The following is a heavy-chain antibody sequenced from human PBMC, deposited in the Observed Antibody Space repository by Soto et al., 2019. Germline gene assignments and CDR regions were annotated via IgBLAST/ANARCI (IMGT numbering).Heavy chain of an antibody. V-gene: IGHV3-9*01. Sequence: SLRLSCAVSGXTFDDNAMHWVRQAPEKGLELVSGINWKSDIGYADSLKGHFTISIDNAENSLYLQMNSMRAEDTALYYCAISQDRGGRTTFIYWGQGTQGTVSS. D-gene: IGHD3-16*01. CDR1: GXTFDDNA. J-gene: IGHJ4*02. CDR2: INWKSDI. CDR3: AISQDRGGRTTFIY.